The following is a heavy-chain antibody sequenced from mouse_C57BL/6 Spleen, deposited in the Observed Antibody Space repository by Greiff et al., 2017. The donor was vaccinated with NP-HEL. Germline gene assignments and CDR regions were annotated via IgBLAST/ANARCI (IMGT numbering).Heavy chain of an antibody. J-gene: IGHJ4*01. CDR1: GYAFSSYW. Sequence: VHLVESGAELVKPGASVKISCKASGYAFSSYWMNWVKQRPGKGLEWIGQIYPGDGDTNFNGKFKGKATLTADKSSSTAYMQLSSLTSEDSAVYFCANGYYGGYAMDYWGQGTSVTVSS. CDR2: IYPGDGDT. D-gene: IGHD2-3*01. CDR3: ANGYYGGYAMDY. V-gene: IGHV1-80*01.